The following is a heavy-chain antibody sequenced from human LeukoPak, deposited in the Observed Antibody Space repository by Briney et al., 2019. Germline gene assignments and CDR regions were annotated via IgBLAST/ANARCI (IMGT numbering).Heavy chain of an antibody. CDR1: GGTFSSYA. J-gene: IGHJ5*02. CDR2: IIPIFGTA. V-gene: IGHV1-69*05. D-gene: IGHD4-11*01. Sequence: GASVKVSCKASGGTFSSYAISWVRQAPGQGLEWMGGIIPIFGTANNAQKFQGRVTITTDESTSTAYMELSSLRSEDTAVYYCARFSNYRNWFDPWGQGTLVTVSS. CDR3: ARFSNYRNWFDP.